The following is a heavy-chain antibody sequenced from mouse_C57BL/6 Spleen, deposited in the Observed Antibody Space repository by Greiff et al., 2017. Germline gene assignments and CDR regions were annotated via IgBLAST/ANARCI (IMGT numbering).Heavy chain of an antibody. Sequence: VQLKESGPGLVKPSQSLSLTCSVTGYSITRGYYWNWIRQFPGNKLEWMGYISYDGSNNYNPSLKNRISITRDTSKKQFFLKLNSVTTEDTATYYCARDRESYFDYWGQGTTLTVSS. D-gene: IGHD3-1*01. V-gene: IGHV3-6*01. CDR3: ARDRESYFDY. CDR2: ISYDGSN. J-gene: IGHJ2*01. CDR1: GYSITRGYY.